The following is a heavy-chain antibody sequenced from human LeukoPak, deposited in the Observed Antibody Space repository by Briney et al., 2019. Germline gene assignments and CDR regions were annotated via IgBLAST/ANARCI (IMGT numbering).Heavy chain of an antibody. V-gene: IGHV3-21*01. CDR2: ISSSSSYI. Sequence: GGSLRLSCAASGFTFSSYSMNWVRQAPGKGLEWVSSISSSSSYIYYADSVKGRFTISRDNAKNSLYLQMNSLRAEDTAVYYCARDGPRYCSSTSCYDYYYYGMDVWGQGTTVTVSS. J-gene: IGHJ6*02. CDR3: ARDGPRYCSSTSCYDYYYYGMDV. CDR1: GFTFSSYS. D-gene: IGHD2-2*01.